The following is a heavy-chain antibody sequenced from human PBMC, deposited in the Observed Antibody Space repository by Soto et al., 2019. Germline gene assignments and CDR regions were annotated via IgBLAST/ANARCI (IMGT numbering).Heavy chain of an antibody. D-gene: IGHD3-10*01. V-gene: IGHV3-43*01. CDR1: GFTFDDYT. CDR3: AKDKGDXXXXXX. J-gene: IGHJ1*01. Sequence: EVQLVESGGGVVQPGGSLRLSCAASGFTFDDYTMHWVRQPPGKGLEWVALIDWDGGNTYFADSVKGRFTISRDNXXXXXXXXXXXXXXXXXAFYXCAKDKGDXXXXXXWGQXTLV. CDR2: IDWDGGNT.